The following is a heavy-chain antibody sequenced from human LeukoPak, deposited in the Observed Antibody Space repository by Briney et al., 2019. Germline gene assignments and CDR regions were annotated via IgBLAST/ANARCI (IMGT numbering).Heavy chain of an antibody. CDR1: GFTFSSYS. Sequence: GGSLRLSCAASGFTFSSYSMNWVRQAPGKGLEWVSSISSSSSYIYYADSVKGRFTISRDNAKNSLYLQMNSLRAEDTAVYYCARVREFGELLSPFDYWGQGTLVTVSS. V-gene: IGHV3-21*01. D-gene: IGHD3-10*01. J-gene: IGHJ4*02. CDR3: ARVREFGELLSPFDY. CDR2: ISSSSSYI.